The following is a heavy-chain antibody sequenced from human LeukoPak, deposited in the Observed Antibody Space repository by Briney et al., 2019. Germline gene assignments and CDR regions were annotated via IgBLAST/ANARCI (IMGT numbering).Heavy chain of an antibody. V-gene: IGHV4-61*02. CDR2: TYTSGST. Sequence: SETLSITCTVSGGSISSGSYYWSWIRQPAGKGLEWIGRTYTSGSTNYNPSLKSRVTISVDTSKNQFSLKLSSVTAADTAVYYCASSLWFGELWEDYWGQGTLVTVSS. CDR3: ASSLWFGELWEDY. CDR1: GGSISSGSYY. D-gene: IGHD3-10*01. J-gene: IGHJ4*02.